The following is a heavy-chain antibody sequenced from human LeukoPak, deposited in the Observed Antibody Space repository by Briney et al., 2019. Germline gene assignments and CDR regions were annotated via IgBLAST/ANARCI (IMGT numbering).Heavy chain of an antibody. CDR3: ARDLSSPGPHSPHSMTLDY. CDR1: GFTFSSYG. J-gene: IGHJ4*02. V-gene: IGHV3-33*01. Sequence: GGSLRLSCAASGFTFSSYGMHWVRQAPGKGLEWVAVIWYDGSNKYYADSVKGRFTISRDNSKNTLYLQMNSLRAEDTAVYYCARDLSSPGPHSPHSMTLDYWGLGTLVTVSS. D-gene: IGHD2-15*01. CDR2: IWYDGSNK.